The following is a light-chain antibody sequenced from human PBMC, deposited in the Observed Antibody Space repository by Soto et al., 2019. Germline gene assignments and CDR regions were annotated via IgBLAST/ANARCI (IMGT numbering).Light chain of an antibody. Sequence: DIQMTQSPSSLSASVGDTVTITCRASQSISVHLNWYQQKPGKVPKLLIYAASNLQSGVPSSFSGSGSETDFALTISSLQPEDFATYSRQQSYITPYTFGQGTKLQIK. CDR2: AAS. J-gene: IGKJ2*01. CDR3: QQSYITPYT. V-gene: IGKV1-39*01. CDR1: QSISVH.